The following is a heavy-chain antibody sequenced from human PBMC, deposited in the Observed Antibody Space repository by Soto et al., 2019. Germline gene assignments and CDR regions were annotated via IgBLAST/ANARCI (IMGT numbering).Heavy chain of an antibody. D-gene: IGHD3-9*01. CDR1: GFTFSSYS. CDR3: ARGGVDLYYDILTGYYLSDYYGMDV. V-gene: IGHV3-21*01. Sequence: GGSLRLSCAASGFTFSSYSMNWVRQAPGKGLEWVSSISSSSSYIYYADSVKGRFTISRDNAKNSLYLQMNSLRAEDTAVYYCARGGVDLYYDILTGYYLSDYYGMDVWGQGTTVTVSS. J-gene: IGHJ6*02. CDR2: ISSSSSYI.